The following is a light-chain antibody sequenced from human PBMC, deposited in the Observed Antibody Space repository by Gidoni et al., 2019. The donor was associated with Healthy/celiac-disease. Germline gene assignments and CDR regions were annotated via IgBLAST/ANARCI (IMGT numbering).Light chain of an antibody. CDR1: QSVSSSY. CDR2: GAS. V-gene: IGKV3-20*01. Sequence: EIVLTQSPGTLSLSPWERATLSCRASQSVSSSYLAWYQQKPGQAPSLLIYGASSRSTGIPDRFSGSGSGTDFTLTISRLEPEDFAVYYCQQYGSSPPFTFGPGTKVDIK. J-gene: IGKJ3*01. CDR3: QQYGSSPPFT.